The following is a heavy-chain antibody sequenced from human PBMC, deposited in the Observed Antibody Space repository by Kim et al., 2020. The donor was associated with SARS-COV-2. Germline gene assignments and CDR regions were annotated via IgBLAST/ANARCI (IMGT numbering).Heavy chain of an antibody. D-gene: IGHD2-15*01. CDR3: ARSCSGGSCYFGTNYYYGMDV. Sequence: GGSLRLSCAASGFTFSSYGMHWVRQAPGKGLEWAAVIWYDGSNKYYADSVKGRFTISRDNSKNTLYLQMNSLRAEDTAVYYCARSCSGGSCYFGTNYYYGMDVWGQGTTVTVSS. J-gene: IGHJ6*02. CDR1: GFTFSSYG. V-gene: IGHV3-33*08. CDR2: IWYDGSNK.